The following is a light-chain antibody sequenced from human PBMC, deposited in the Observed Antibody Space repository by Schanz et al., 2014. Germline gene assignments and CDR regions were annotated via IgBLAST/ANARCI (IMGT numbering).Light chain of an antibody. CDR2: GNN. CDR1: SSNFGAGYD. Sequence: QSVLTQPPSVSGAPGQRVTISCTGSSSNFGAGYDAQWYQQLPGTAPKLLIYGNNNRPSGVPDRFSGSKSGDTASLTVSGLQADDETTYYCGSYGGSNNWVFGGGTKVTVL. V-gene: IGLV1-40*01. J-gene: IGLJ3*02. CDR3: GSYGGSNNWV.